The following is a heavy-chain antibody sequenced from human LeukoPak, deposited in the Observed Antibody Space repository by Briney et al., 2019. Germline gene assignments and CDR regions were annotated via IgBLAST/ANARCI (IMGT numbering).Heavy chain of an antibody. V-gene: IGHV3-7*05. Sequence: TGGSLRLPCAASGFTFTTYWMSWVRQAPGKGLEWVANINQDGIEKYYVASVRGRLTISRDNAKNSIYVQMNSLRAEDAAVYYCARGFDGYYGFDLWGQGTMVTVSS. D-gene: IGHD5-24*01. J-gene: IGHJ3*01. CDR2: INQDGIEK. CDR3: ARGFDGYYGFDL. CDR1: GFTFTTYW.